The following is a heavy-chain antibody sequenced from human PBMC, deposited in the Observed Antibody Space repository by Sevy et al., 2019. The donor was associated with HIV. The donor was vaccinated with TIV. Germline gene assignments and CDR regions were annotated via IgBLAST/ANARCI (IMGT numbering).Heavy chain of an antibody. V-gene: IGHV3-43*01. Sequence: GGSLRLSCAASGFTFDDYTMHWVRQAPGKGLEWVSLISWDGGSTYYADSVKGRFTISRDNSKNSLYLQMNSLRTEDTALYYCAKDANRSRPDDYGDYDSYYGMDVWGQGTTVTVSS. CDR3: AKDANRSRPDDYGDYDSYYGMDV. J-gene: IGHJ6*02. CDR2: ISWDGGST. CDR1: GFTFDDYT. D-gene: IGHD4-17*01.